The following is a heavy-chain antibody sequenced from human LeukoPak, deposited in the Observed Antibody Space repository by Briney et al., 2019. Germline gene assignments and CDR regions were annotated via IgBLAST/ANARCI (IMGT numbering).Heavy chain of an antibody. V-gene: IGHV3-30*02. CDR2: TRFDGSNQ. D-gene: IGHD4/OR15-4a*01. CDR3: VKGYGESHFES. CDR1: GFTFRTYG. J-gene: IGHJ4*02. Sequence: PGRSLRLSCSASGFTFRTYGMHWVRQAPGKGLEWVAFTRFDGSNQYYADSVKGRFTISRDNSNNTLSLQMNTLRADDTAVYFCVKGYGESHFESWGEGTLVTVSS.